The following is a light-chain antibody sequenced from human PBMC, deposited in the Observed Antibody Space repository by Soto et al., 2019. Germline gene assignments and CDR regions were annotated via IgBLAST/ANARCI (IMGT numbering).Light chain of an antibody. CDR1: SSDVGGYNF. Sequence: VTISCTGTSSDVGGYNFVSWYQQHPGKAPKLMIYEVSKRPSGVPDRFSGSKSGNAASLTVSGLQAEDEADYYCSSYAGSKNFVFGGGTKLTVL. J-gene: IGLJ2*01. CDR2: EVS. CDR3: SSYAGSKNFV. V-gene: IGLV2-8*01.